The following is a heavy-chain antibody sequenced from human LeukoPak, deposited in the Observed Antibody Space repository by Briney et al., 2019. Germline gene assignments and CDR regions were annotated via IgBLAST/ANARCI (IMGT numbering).Heavy chain of an antibody. D-gene: IGHD6-19*01. V-gene: IGHV4-38-2*02. Sequence: PSETLSLTCTVSGYSISSGYYWGWIRQPPGKGLEWIGSIYHSGSTYYNPSLKSRVTMSVDTSKNQFSLKLSSVTAADTAVYYCAREPSESSGFDYWGQGTLVTVSS. CDR1: GYSISSGYY. CDR3: AREPSESSGFDY. J-gene: IGHJ4*02. CDR2: IYHSGST.